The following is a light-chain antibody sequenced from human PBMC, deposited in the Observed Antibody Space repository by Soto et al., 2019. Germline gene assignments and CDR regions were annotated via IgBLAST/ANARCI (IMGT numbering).Light chain of an antibody. Sequence: DIVLTQCPASLSVPLGERATINCKSSQPILYNSNNKNNLTWYQQKSGQPPKLLIYWASVRESGVPDRFSGSGSGTDFTLTITSLQAEDVAVYFCHQYYSSPFTFGPGTKVDIK. CDR1: QPILYNSNNKNN. J-gene: IGKJ3*01. V-gene: IGKV4-1*01. CDR3: HQYYSSPFT. CDR2: WAS.